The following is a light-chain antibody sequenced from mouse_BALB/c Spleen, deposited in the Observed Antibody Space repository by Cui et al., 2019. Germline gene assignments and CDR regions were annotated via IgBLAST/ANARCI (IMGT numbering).Light chain of an antibody. J-gene: IGKJ1*01. CDR2: WAS. V-gene: IGKV6-23*01. CDR1: QDVGTA. Sequence: DIVMTQSHKFMSTSVGDRVSITCKASQDVGTAVAWYQQKPGQSPKLLIDWASTRHTGVPDRFTGSGSGTDFTLTISNVQSEDLADYFCQQYSSYRTFGGGTKPEIK. CDR3: QQYSSYRT.